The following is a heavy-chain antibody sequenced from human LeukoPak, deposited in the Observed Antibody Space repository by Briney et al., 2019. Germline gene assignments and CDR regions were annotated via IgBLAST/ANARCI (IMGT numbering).Heavy chain of an antibody. CDR2: IYYSGST. CDR1: GGSISSSSYY. CDR3: ARENCSGGSCYSIYYYYMDV. J-gene: IGHJ6*03. V-gene: IGHV4-39*07. Sequence: SETLSLTCTVSGGSISSSSYYWGWIRQPPGKGLEWIGSIYYSGSTYYNPSLKSRVTISVDTSKNQFSLKLNSVTAADTAVYYCARENCSGGSCYSIYYYYMDVWGEGTTVTVSS. D-gene: IGHD2-15*01.